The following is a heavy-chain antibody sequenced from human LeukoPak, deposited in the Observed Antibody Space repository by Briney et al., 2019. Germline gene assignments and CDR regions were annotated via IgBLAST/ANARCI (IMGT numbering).Heavy chain of an antibody. CDR1: GFTFSSYG. D-gene: IGHD2-2*01. J-gene: IGHJ4*02. Sequence: GGSLRLSCAASGFTFSSYGMHWVRKAPGKGLEWVAVIWYDGSNKYYADSVKGRFTISRNNSKNTLYLQMNSLRAEDTAVYYCARDRYCSSTSCYSYYFDYWGQGTLVTVSS. CDR3: ARDRYCSSTSCYSYYFDY. CDR2: IWYDGSNK. V-gene: IGHV3-33*01.